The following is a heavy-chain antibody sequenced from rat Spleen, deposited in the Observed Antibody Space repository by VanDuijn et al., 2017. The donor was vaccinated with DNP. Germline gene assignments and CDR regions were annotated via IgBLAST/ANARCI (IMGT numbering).Heavy chain of an antibody. Sequence: EVQLQESGPGLVKPSQSLSLTCSVTGYSITSSYRWNWIRKFPGNRLEWMGFIDSAGITNYNPSLKSRTSITRDTSKNQFFLQVNSVISEDTATYYCARSGYSSGGSWFAYWGQGTLVAVSS. V-gene: IGHV3-3*01. CDR1: GYSITSSYR. J-gene: IGHJ3*01. D-gene: IGHD1-1*01. CDR2: IDSAGIT. CDR3: ARSGYSSGGSWFAY.